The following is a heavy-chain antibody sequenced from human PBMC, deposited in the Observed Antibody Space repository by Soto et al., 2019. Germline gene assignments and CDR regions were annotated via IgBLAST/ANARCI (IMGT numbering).Heavy chain of an antibody. CDR2: INPSGGST. J-gene: IGHJ4*02. CDR1: GYTFTSYY. V-gene: IGHV1-46*01. CDR3: ARDIVVVPAARDY. Sequence: QVQLVQSGAEVKKPGASVKVSCKASGYTFTSYYMHWVRQAPGQGLEWMGIINPSGGSTSYAQKFQGXVTMTRDTSXSTVYMELSSLRSEDTAVYYCARDIVVVPAARDYWGQGTLVTVSS. D-gene: IGHD2-2*01.